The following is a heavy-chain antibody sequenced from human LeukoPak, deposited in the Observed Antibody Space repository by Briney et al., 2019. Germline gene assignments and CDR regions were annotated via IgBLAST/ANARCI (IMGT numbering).Heavy chain of an antibody. CDR1: GYTFISYD. V-gene: IGHV1-8*01. CDR3: ARGIGYSYGYRSDY. CDR2: MNPNSGNA. Sequence: ASVKVSCKASGYTFISYDINWVRQATGQGLEWMGWMNPNSGNAGYAQKFQGRVTMTRNTSIGEAYMELSGLTSEDTAVYYCARGIGYSYGYRSDYWGQGTLVTASS. J-gene: IGHJ4*02. D-gene: IGHD5-18*01.